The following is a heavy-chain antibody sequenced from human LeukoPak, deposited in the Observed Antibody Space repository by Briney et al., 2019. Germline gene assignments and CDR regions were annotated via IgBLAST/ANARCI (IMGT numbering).Heavy chain of an antibody. D-gene: IGHD6-19*01. J-gene: IGHJ6*02. Sequence: PSETLSLTCTVSGGSISSSSYFWGWIRQPPGKGLEWIGSIYYSGSTYYNPSLKSRVTISVDTSKNQFSLKLSSVTAADTAVYYCAGRYSSGWYYYYYGMDVWGQGTTVTVSS. CDR2: IYYSGST. CDR1: GGSISSSSYF. V-gene: IGHV4-39*01. CDR3: AGRYSSGWYYYYYGMDV.